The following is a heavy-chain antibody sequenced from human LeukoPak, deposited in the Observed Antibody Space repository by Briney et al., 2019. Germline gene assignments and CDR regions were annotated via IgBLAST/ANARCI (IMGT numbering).Heavy chain of an antibody. Sequence: ESGPALVKPTQTLTLTCTFSGFSLSTSGMCVSWIRQPPGKALEWLARIDWDDDKYYSTSLKTRLTISKDTSKNQVVLTMTNMDPVDTATYYCARALYLWDSSSKAGMDVWGQGTTVTVSS. CDR3: ARALYLWDSSSKAGMDV. V-gene: IGHV2-70*11. J-gene: IGHJ6*02. CDR1: GFSLSTSGMC. D-gene: IGHD6-13*01. CDR2: IDWDDDK.